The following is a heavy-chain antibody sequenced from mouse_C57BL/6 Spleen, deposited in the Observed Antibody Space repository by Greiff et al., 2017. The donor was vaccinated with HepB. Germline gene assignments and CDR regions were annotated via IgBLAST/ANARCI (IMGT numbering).Heavy chain of an antibody. CDR3: ERSGTVVGNYFDY. CDR2: IYPGDGDT. V-gene: IGHV1-80*01. D-gene: IGHD1-1*01. CDR1: GYAFSSYW. J-gene: IGHJ2*01. Sequence: VQLQQSGAELVKPGASVKISCKASGYAFSSYWMNWVKQRPGKGLEWIGQIYPGDGDTNYNGKFKGKATLTADKSSSTAYMQLSSLTSEDSAVYFCERSGTVVGNYFDYWGQGTTLTVSS.